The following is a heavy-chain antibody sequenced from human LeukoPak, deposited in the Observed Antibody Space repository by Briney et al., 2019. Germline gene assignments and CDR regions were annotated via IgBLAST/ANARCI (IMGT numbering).Heavy chain of an antibody. Sequence: ASVKVSCKASGGTFSSNVISWVRQAPGQGLEWMGRIIPIIGTPDYAQKFQGRVTITADKSTNTAYMELTSLKYEDTAVYYCARAGGSSWYVRLYYWGQGTLVTVSS. J-gene: IGHJ4*02. V-gene: IGHV1-69*04. CDR1: GGTFSSNV. CDR2: IIPIIGTP. CDR3: ARAGGSSWYVRLYY. D-gene: IGHD6-13*01.